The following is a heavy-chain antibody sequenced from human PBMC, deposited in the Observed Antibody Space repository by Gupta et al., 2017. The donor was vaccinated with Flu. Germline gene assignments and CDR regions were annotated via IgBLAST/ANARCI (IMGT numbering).Heavy chain of an antibody. J-gene: IGHJ4*02. CDR3: ARKGGGHCSGGTCYSFDY. Sequence: QVQLVPSGAWVKKPGSPGKVSCKASGVTFRGYCIHWVRQAPGQGLEWMGGIIPVFGPTNYAQKFQGRVTITADESTSTAYMELSSLRSEDTAVYYCARKGGGHCSGGTCYSFDYWGQGTLVTVSS. CDR1: GVTFRGYC. V-gene: IGHV1-69*01. D-gene: IGHD2-15*01. CDR2: IIPVFGPT.